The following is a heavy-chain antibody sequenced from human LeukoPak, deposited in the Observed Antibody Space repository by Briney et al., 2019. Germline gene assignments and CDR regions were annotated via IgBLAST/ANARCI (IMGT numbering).Heavy chain of an antibody. CDR3: AKDDDWGRYKH. D-gene: IGHD3-16*01. Sequence: PGGSLRLSCAASGFTFSSYAMSWVRQAPGKGLEWVSGISGSDGSTNYADSVKGRFTISRDNSKNTQSLQMNSLRAEDTAVYYCAKDDDWGRYKHWGQGTLVTVSS. J-gene: IGHJ1*01. CDR1: GFTFSSYA. V-gene: IGHV3-23*01. CDR2: ISGSDGST.